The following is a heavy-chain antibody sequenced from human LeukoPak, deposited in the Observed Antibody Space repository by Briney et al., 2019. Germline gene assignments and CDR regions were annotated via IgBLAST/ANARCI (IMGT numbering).Heavy chain of an antibody. CDR2: ISSSSSTI. Sequence: GGSLRLSCAASGFTFSSYSMNWVRQAPGKGLEWVSYISSSSSTIYYADSVKGRFTISRDNAKNSLYLQMNSLRAEDTAVYYCAREGIAVAGTYYYYYMDVWGKGTTVTISS. D-gene: IGHD6-19*01. J-gene: IGHJ6*03. V-gene: IGHV3-48*01. CDR1: GFTFSSYS. CDR3: AREGIAVAGTYYYYYMDV.